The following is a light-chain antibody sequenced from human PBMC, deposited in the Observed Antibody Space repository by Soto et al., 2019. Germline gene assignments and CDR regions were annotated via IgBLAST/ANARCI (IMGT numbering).Light chain of an antibody. Sequence: EIVLTQSPGTLSLSPGDRAALSCRTTQILNGGSLAWYQVKPGQAPRLLMYDSSIKAAGVPNRFSGSGSGTDFTLTISRLETEDFAVYYCQLYGSSPELTFGGGTKVEIQ. V-gene: IGKV3-20*01. CDR2: DSS. CDR1: QILNGGS. J-gene: IGKJ4*01. CDR3: QLYGSSPELT.